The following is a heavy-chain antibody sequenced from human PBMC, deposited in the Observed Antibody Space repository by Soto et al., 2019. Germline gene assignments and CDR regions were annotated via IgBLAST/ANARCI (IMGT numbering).Heavy chain of an antibody. CDR3: ARDTYDFWSGTLSPQFDY. CDR1: GFTFSSDW. D-gene: IGHD3-3*01. J-gene: IGHJ4*02. Sequence: EVQLVESGGGLVQPGGSLRLSCAASGFTFSSDWRSWVRQAPGKGLEWVANIKQDGSEKYYVDSVKGRFTISRDNAKNSLYLQMNSLRAEDTAVYYCARDTYDFWSGTLSPQFDYWGQGTLVTVSS. V-gene: IGHV3-7*01. CDR2: IKQDGSEK.